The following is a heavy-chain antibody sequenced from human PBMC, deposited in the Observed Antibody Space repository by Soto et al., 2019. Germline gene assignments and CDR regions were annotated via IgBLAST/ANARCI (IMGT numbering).Heavy chain of an antibody. J-gene: IGHJ6*03. CDR3: AKVGGGGGYYYYYYMDV. Sequence: EVQLLESGGGLVQPGGSLRLSCAASGFTFSSYAMSWVRQAPGKGLEWVSAISGSGGSTYYADSVKGRFTISRDNSKNTLYLQMNSLRAEDTAVYYCAKVGGGGGYYYYYYMDVWGKGTTVTVSS. CDR2: ISGSGGST. V-gene: IGHV3-23*01. CDR1: GFTFSSYA. D-gene: IGHD3-16*01.